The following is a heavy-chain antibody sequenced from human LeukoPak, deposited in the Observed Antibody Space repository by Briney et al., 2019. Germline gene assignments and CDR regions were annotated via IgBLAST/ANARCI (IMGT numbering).Heavy chain of an antibody. CDR1: GYTFTSFG. CDR2: IMPMFGKA. CDR3: AGGRTDIVVVPATLRNYYFDY. V-gene: IGHV1-69*06. D-gene: IGHD2-2*01. Sequence: SVKVSCKASGYTFTSFGISWVRQAPGQGLEWMGGIMPMFGKANYAQKFQGRVTTTADKATSTAYMELSSLRSEDTAVYYCAGGRTDIVVVPATLRNYYFDYWGQGTLVTVSS. J-gene: IGHJ4*02.